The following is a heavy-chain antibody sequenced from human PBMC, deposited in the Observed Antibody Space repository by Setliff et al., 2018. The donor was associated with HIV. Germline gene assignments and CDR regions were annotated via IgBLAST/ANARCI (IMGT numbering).Heavy chain of an antibody. CDR3: AREDSSYHYFDY. D-gene: IGHD6-6*01. CDR1: SYSVTSGYY. Sequence: PSETLSLTCTVSSYSVTSGYYWAWIRQPPGKGLEWIGNMYPSGSSYFNPTLQSRVTMSADTSKKQFFLKLTSVTAADTAVYYCAREDSSYHYFDYWGQGMLVTVSS. J-gene: IGHJ4*02. CDR2: MYPSGSS. V-gene: IGHV4-38-2*02.